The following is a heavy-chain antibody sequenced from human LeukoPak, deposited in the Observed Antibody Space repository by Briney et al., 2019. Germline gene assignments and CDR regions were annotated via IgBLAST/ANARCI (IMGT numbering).Heavy chain of an antibody. CDR2: INPNSGGT. V-gene: IGHV1-2*02. D-gene: IGHD6-13*01. CDR3: ARDGGQQLETDAFDI. Sequence: ASLKVSCKASGYTFTGYYMHWVRQAPGQGLEWMGWINPNSGGTNYAQKFQGRVTMTRDTSISTAYMELSRLRSDDTAVYYCARDGGQQLETDAFDIWGQGTMVTVSS. CDR1: GYTFTGYY. J-gene: IGHJ3*02.